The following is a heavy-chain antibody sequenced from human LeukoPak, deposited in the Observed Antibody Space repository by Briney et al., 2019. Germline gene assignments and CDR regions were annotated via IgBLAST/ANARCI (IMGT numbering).Heavy chain of an antibody. CDR1: GYTFTGYY. D-gene: IGHD4-11*01. CDR3: RVTTNYYYGMDV. V-gene: IGHV1-2*06. CDR2: INPNSGGT. J-gene: IGHJ6*02. Sequence: ASVKVSCKASGYTFTGYYMHWVRQAPGQGLEWMGRINPNSGGTNYAQKLQGRVTMTRDTSISTAYMELSRLRSDDTAVYYCRVTTNYYYGMDVWGQGTTVTVSS.